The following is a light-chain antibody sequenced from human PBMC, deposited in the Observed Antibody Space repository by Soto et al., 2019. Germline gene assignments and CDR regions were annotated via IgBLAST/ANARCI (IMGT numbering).Light chain of an antibody. CDR1: QSVSSY. CDR3: QQYSSSPKT. CDR2: DAS. Sequence: EIVLTQSPATLSLSPGERATLSCRASQSVSSYLAWYQQKPGQAPRLLIYDASNRATGIPARFSGSGSGTDFTLTISRLEPEDFAVYYCQQYSSSPKTFGQGTKVDI. J-gene: IGKJ1*01. V-gene: IGKV3-11*01.